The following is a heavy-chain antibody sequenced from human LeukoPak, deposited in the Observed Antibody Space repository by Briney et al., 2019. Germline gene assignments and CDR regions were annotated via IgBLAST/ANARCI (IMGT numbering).Heavy chain of an antibody. CDR1: GGSISSGSCH. V-gene: IGHV4-61*02. Sequence: PSETLTLTCTVSGGSISSGSCHWSWIRQPAGKGLEWIGRIYTSGSTNYNPALKSRVTISVDTSKNQFSLKLSSVTAAATAVYYCARQLLPPRFDPWGQGTLVTVSS. CDR3: ARQLLPPRFDP. J-gene: IGHJ5*02. CDR2: IYTSGST. D-gene: IGHD5-24*01.